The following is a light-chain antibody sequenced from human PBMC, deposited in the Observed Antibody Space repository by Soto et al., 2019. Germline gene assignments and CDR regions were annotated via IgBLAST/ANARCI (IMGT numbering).Light chain of an antibody. CDR1: QSVLYSPNNKNY. CDR3: QQYYGTPHT. CDR2: WAS. V-gene: IGKV4-1*01. Sequence: DIVMTQSPDSLAVSLGERATINCKSSQSVLYSPNNKNYLAWYQQKPGHPPKLLIYWASSRESGVPDRFSGSGFGTDFALTISSLQAEDVAVYYCQQYYGTPHTFGQGTKLETK. J-gene: IGKJ2*01.